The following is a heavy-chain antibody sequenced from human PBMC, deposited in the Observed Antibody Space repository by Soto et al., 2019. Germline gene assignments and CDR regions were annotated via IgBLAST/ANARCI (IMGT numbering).Heavy chain of an antibody. Sequence: EVQLVESGGGLVQPGGSLRLSCAASGFTFSSYEMNWVRKAPGKGLEWVSYISSSGSTIYYADSVKGRFTISRDNAKNSLYLQMNSLRAEDTAVYYCARGGHYDILTGYFTLDAFDIWGQGTMVTVSS. CDR1: GFTFSSYE. D-gene: IGHD3-9*01. J-gene: IGHJ3*02. V-gene: IGHV3-48*03. CDR3: ARGGHYDILTGYFTLDAFDI. CDR2: ISSSGSTI.